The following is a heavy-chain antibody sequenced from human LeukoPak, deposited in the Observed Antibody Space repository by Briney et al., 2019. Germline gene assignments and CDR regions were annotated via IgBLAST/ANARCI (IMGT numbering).Heavy chain of an antibody. J-gene: IGHJ3*02. CDR1: GYRFTSYW. CDR2: IYPSDSDT. CDR3: ARQYYYDSSGYYAGAFDI. Sequence: GESLKISCKGSGYRFTSYWIGWVRQMPGKGLEWMGIIYPSDSDTRYSPSFQGQVTISADKSISTAYLQWSSLKASDTAMYYCARQYYYDSSGYYAGAFDIWGQGTMVTVSS. V-gene: IGHV5-51*01. D-gene: IGHD3-22*01.